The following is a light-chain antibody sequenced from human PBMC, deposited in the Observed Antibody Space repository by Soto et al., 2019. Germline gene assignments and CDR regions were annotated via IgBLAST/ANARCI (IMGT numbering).Light chain of an antibody. CDR1: QRISTY. V-gene: IGKV1-39*01. CDR3: QQSHSNPTWT. CDR2: DSS. J-gene: IGKJ1*01. Sequence: DTQQTQRPCSLFASAGDRITIYCWESQRISTYINLYQQKPGQAPTLLVYDSSTLQSGVPSRFSGSGFGAEFTLTVSSLQPEDFATSYYQQSHSNPTWTFGQGTKADIK.